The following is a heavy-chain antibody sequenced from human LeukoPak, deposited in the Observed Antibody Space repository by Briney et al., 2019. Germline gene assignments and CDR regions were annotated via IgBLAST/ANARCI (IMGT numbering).Heavy chain of an antibody. CDR3: ARKRAPHYDILTGPNNNWFDP. D-gene: IGHD3-9*01. CDR2: IYYSGST. Sequence: SETLSLTCTVSGGSISSSSCYWGWIRQPPGKGLGWIGSIYYSGSTYYNPSLKSRVTISVDTSKNQFSLKLSSVTAADTAVYYCARKRAPHYDILTGPNNNWFDPWGQGTLVTVSS. CDR1: GGSISSSSCY. J-gene: IGHJ5*02. V-gene: IGHV4-39*01.